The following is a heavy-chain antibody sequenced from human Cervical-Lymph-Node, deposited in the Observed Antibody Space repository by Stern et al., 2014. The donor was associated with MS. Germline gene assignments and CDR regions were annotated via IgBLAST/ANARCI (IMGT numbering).Heavy chain of an antibody. CDR2: IWYDGSNR. Sequence: VPLVESGGGVVQPGRSLRLSCAASGFTFSRSGMHWVRQAPGKGLEWLAIIWYDGSNRYYADSVKGRFAISRDNSKNTLYLQMNSLRADDTAVYYCAREGGNTAEYFQHWGQGTLVTVSS. J-gene: IGHJ1*01. CDR1: GFTFSRSG. V-gene: IGHV3-33*01. CDR3: AREGGNTAEYFQH. D-gene: IGHD4-23*01.